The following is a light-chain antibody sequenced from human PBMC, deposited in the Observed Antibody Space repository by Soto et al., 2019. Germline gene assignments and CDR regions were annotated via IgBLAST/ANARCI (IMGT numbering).Light chain of an antibody. Sequence: QSVLTQPPSASGPTGQSVTISCTGTSTDVGRYNYISWYQQRPGKAPKLIIYEVSKRPSGVPDRPSGIKYGNTASLTVSGLQAEDEAEYFCSSYAGNSRDVFGTGTKVTVL. J-gene: IGLJ1*01. CDR3: SSYAGNSRDV. CDR1: STDVGRYNY. CDR2: EVS. V-gene: IGLV2-8*01.